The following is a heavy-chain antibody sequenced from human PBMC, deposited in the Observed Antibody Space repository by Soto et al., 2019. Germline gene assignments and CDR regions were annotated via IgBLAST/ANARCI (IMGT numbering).Heavy chain of an antibody. J-gene: IGHJ6*02. CDR1: GFTFSDYY. CDR2: ISSSSSYT. V-gene: IGHV3-11*06. D-gene: IGHD6-19*01. Sequence: GGSLRLSCAASGFTFSDYYTSWIRQAPGKGLEWVSYISSSSSYTNYADYVKGRFTISRDNAKNSLYLQINSQRAEDTALFYCARATRLVPMDYYYYGMDVWGQGTTVTVSS. CDR3: ARATRLVPMDYYYYGMDV.